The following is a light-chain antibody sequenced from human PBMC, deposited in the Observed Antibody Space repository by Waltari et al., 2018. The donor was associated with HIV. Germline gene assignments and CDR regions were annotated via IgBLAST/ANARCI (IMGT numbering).Light chain of an antibody. V-gene: IGLV2-23*02. J-gene: IGLJ1*01. Sequence: QSALTQPASVSGSPGQSINMSCTGSSSDIGKYDFVSWYQHNPGKAPHLIIYDVNTRPSVFSLRCAGSQSGNTASLTIAVLQAEDESYYYCCSYAGGPVVFGSGTSVIVL. CDR1: SSDIGKYDF. CDR3: CSYAGGPVV. CDR2: DVN.